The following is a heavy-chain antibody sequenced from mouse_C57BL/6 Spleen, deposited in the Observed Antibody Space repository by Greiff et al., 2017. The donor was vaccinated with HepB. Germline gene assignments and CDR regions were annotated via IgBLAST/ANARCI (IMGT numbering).Heavy chain of an antibody. CDR1: GFSFNTYA. Sequence: EVKLEESGGGLVQPKGSLKLSCAASGFSFNTYAMNWVRQAPGKGLEWVARIRSKSNNYATYYADSVKDRFTISRDDSESMLYLQMNNLKTEDTAVYYCVRLYYYGGMDYWGQGTSVTVSS. V-gene: IGHV10-1*01. J-gene: IGHJ4*01. CDR2: IRSKSNNYAT. CDR3: VRLYYYGGMDY. D-gene: IGHD1-1*01.